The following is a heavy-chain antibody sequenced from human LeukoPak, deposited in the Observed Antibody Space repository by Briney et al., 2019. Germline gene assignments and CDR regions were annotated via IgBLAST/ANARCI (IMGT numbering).Heavy chain of an antibody. J-gene: IGHJ4*02. V-gene: IGHV3-74*01. CDR2: INSDGSST. CDR1: GFTFSSYW. CDR3: ARWGVWGSHRPIDH. D-gene: IGHD3-16*02. Sequence: GGSLRLSCAASGFTFSSYWMHWVRQAPGKGLVWVSRINSDGSSTSYADSVKGRFTIPRDNAKNTLHLQMNSLRVEDTAVYYCARWGVWGSHRPIDHWGQGTLVTVSS.